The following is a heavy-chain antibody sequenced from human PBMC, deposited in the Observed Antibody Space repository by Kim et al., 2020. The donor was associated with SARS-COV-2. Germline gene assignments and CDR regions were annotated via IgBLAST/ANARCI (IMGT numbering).Heavy chain of an antibody. J-gene: IGHJ4*02. Sequence: GGSLRLSCAASGFTFSSYWMHWVRQAPGKGLVWVSRINSDGSSTSYADSVKGRFTISRDNAKNTLYLQMNSLRAEDTAVYYCARVPGSGWYYLLFDYWGQGTLVTVSS. V-gene: IGHV3-74*01. CDR3: ARVPGSGWYYLLFDY. CDR1: GFTFSSYW. CDR2: INSDGSST. D-gene: IGHD6-19*01.